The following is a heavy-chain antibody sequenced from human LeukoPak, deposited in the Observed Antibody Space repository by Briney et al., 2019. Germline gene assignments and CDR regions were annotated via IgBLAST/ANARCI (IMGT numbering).Heavy chain of an antibody. CDR1: GYSFTSYW. CDR2: IYPGDSDT. V-gene: IGHV5-51*01. D-gene: IGHD2-2*01. J-gene: IGHJ5*02. CDR3: AGAPIGYCSSTSCYPNWFDP. Sequence: GESLKISCKGSGYSFTSYWIGWVRQMPGKGLEWMGIIYPGDSDTRYSPSFQGQVTISADKSISTAYLQWSSLKASDTAMYYCAGAPIGYCSSTSCYPNWFDPWGQGTLVTVSS.